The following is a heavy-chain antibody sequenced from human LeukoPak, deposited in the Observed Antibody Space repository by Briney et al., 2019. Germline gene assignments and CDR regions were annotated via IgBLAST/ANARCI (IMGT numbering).Heavy chain of an antibody. CDR1: GGSITNYY. CDR2: FYYSGST. CDR3: ARQSEGFDY. Sequence: PSETLSLTCTVSGGSITNYYWNWIRQPPGKGLEWIGYFYYSGSTDYNPSLKSRVTISVDRSKNQFSLKLTSVTAADTAVYYCARQSEGFDYWGRGNLVSVS. J-gene: IGHJ4*02. V-gene: IGHV4-59*08.